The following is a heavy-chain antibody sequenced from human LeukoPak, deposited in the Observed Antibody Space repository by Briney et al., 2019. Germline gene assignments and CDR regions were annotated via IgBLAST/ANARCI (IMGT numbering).Heavy chain of an antibody. CDR1: GFTFSSYG. V-gene: IGHV3-30*12. Sequence: VGSLRLSCAASGFTFSSYGMHWVRQAPGQGLEWVAATSYDGSNRHYADSVKGRFTISRDNSKNTLYLQMNSLRAEDTAVYYCARVGYYGSGCPEGYWGQGTLVTVSS. CDR3: ARVGYYGSGCPEGY. J-gene: IGHJ4*02. CDR2: TSYDGSNR. D-gene: IGHD3-10*01.